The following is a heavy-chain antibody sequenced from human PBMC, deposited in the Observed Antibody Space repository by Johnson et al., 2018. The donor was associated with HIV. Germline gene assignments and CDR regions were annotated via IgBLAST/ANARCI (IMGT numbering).Heavy chain of an antibody. CDR2: TSYDGSNK. D-gene: IGHD1-26*01. CDR1: GFTFSSYA. CDR3: GREAATTVVGWDGFDI. Sequence: QVQLVESGGGVVQPGRSLRLSCAASGFTFSSYAMHWVRQAPGKGLEWVAVTSYDGSNKYYPGSVKGRFTISRDNAKNSLYLQMNSLRAEDTAVYYWGREAATTVVGWDGFDIWGQGTMVTISS. J-gene: IGHJ3*02. V-gene: IGHV3-30*04.